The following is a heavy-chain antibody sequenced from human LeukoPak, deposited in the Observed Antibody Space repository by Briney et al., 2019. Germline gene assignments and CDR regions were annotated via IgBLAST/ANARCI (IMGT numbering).Heavy chain of an antibody. CDR1: GFTFSNYA. J-gene: IGHJ4*02. V-gene: IGHV3-23*01. Sequence: GGSLRLSCAASGFTFSNYAMSWVRQAPGKGLEWVSAISDSGGSTYYADSVKGRFTISRDNAKNTLYLQMNSLRAEDTAEYYCARDWAVADVDNYWGQGTLVTVSS. CDR3: ARDWAVADVDNY. D-gene: IGHD6-19*01. CDR2: ISDSGGST.